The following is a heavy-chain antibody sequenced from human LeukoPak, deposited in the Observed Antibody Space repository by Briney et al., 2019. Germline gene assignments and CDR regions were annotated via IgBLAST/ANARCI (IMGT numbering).Heavy chain of an antibody. V-gene: IGHV1-2*02. Sequence: ASVKVSCKASGYTFTGYYMHWVRQAPGQGLEWMGWINPNSGGTNYAQKFQGRVTMTRDTSINTAYMELSRLRSDDTAVYYCARDEGHIVVVPAAILGYWGQGTLVTVSS. CDR1: GYTFTGYY. D-gene: IGHD2-2*02. CDR3: ARDEGHIVVVPAAILGY. J-gene: IGHJ4*02. CDR2: INPNSGGT.